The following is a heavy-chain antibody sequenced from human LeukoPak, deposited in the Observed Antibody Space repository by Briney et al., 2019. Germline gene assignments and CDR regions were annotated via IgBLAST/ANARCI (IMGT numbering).Heavy chain of an antibody. CDR1: GFTFSSYA. V-gene: IGHV3-23*01. CDR2: ISGSGGST. D-gene: IGHD7-27*01. CDR3: AKDDGEYYFDY. J-gene: IGHJ4*02. Sequence: GGSLRLSCADSGFTFSSYAMSWVRQAPGKGREWVSAISGSGGSTYYADSVKGRFTISRDNSKNTLYLQMNSLRAEDTAVYYCAKDDGEYYFDYWGQGTLVTVSS.